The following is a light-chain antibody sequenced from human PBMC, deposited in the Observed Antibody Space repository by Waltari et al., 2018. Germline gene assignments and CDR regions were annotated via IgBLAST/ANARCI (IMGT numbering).Light chain of an antibody. J-gene: IGKJ1*01. CDR1: PSVLQSSNNKNY. CDR2: WAS. CDR3: QQYYSFPPT. Sequence: TVVTQSPDSLPVSLGKRATIHFKSRPSVLQSSNNKNYLAWYQKKPGQPPKLLIFWASTRESGVPDRFSGSGSGTDFTLTISNLQTADVAVYYCQQYYSFPPTFGQGTKVEIK. V-gene: IGKV4-1*01.